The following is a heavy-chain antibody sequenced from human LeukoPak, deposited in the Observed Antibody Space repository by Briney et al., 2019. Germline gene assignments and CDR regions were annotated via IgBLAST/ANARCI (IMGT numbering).Heavy chain of an antibody. CDR2: IREERGQE. CDR1: GFTVSSNY. J-gene: IGHJ5*02. CDR3: ASLDTAKQPLANH. Sequence: GGSLRLSCAASGFTVSSNYMSWVRQAPGKGLEWVANIREERGQEYYVDSVKGRFTISKNSAKNSLYLQMNTLRVEDTAMYYCASLDTAKQPLANHWGQGTLVTVSS. D-gene: IGHD5-18*01. V-gene: IGHV3-7*03.